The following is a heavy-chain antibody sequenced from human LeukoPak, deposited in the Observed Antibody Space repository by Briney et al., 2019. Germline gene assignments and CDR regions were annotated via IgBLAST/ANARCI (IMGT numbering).Heavy chain of an antibody. CDR1: SGSISDSRYY. V-gene: IGHV4-39*01. J-gene: IGHJ4*02. D-gene: IGHD5-12*01. CDR2: IYYSGST. Sequence: NSSETLSLTCSVSSGSISDSRYYWAWIRQSPVKGLEWIAAIYYSGSTYYNPSLKSRVTISVDTSKNQFSLKLSSVTAADTAVYYCARHDFPANLGWRPIVATTFDYWGQGTLVTVSS. CDR3: ARHDFPANLGWRPIVATTFDY.